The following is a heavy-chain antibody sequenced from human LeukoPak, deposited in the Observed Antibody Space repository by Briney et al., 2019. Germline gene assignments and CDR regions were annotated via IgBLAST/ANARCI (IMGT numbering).Heavy chain of an antibody. CDR2: IYYSGST. CDR1: SGSISSSNYY. V-gene: IGHV4-39*02. Sequence: SETLSLTCTVSSGSISSSNYYWGWIRQPPGKGLEWIGSIYYSGSTSYNPSLKSRVTISVDTSKNQFSLKLSSVTAADTAVYYCARDRAALDRWGQGTLVTVSS. CDR3: ARDRAALDR. D-gene: IGHD6-13*01. J-gene: IGHJ5*02.